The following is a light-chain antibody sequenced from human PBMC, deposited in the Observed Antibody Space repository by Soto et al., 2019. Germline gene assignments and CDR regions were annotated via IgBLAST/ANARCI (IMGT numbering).Light chain of an antibody. V-gene: IGLV2-23*01. CDR3: CSYAGRNSWL. CDR2: EDT. Sequence: QSALTQPASVSGSPGQSITISCTGTSGDIGSYNLLFWYQQHAGKAPKLMIYEDTKRPSGVSDRFSASKSGTTASLTISGLEAEDEADYYCCSYAGRNSWLFGGGTKLTV. J-gene: IGLJ3*02. CDR1: SGDIGSYNL.